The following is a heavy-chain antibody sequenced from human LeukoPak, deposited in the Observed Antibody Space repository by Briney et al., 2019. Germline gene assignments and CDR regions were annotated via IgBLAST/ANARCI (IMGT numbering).Heavy chain of an antibody. Sequence: PSETLSLTCAVSGNSVSGGLFWGWIRQPPGKGLEWIATIYHNGITHYNPSLKSRVNISVDTSKNQFSLKMRSVTAADTAVYYCTRGVALSDHGVIDSWGQGTLATVSS. CDR3: TRGVALSDHGVIDS. CDR2: IYHNGIT. CDR1: GNSVSGGLF. D-gene: IGHD3-3*01. J-gene: IGHJ4*02. V-gene: IGHV4-38-2*01.